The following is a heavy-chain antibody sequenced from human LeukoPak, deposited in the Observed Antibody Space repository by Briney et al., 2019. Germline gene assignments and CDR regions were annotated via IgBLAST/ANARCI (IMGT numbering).Heavy chain of an antibody. CDR3: ARDLDSYYYGSGRTSHDY. CDR1: GFTFSSYG. CDR2: ISYDGSNK. Sequence: GGSLRLSCAASGFTFSSYGMHWVRQAPGKGLEWVAVISYDGSNKYYADSVKGRFTISRDNSKNTLYLQMNSLRAEDTAVYYCARDLDSYYYGSGRTSHDYWGQGTLVTVSS. D-gene: IGHD3-10*01. V-gene: IGHV3-30*03. J-gene: IGHJ4*02.